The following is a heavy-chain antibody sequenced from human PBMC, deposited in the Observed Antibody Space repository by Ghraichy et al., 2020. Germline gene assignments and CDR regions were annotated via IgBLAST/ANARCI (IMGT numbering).Heavy chain of an antibody. V-gene: IGHV3-23*01. Sequence: GGSLRLSCAASGFTFSSYAMSWVRQAPGKGLEWVSAISGSGGSTYYADSVKGRFTISRDNSKNTLYLQMNSLRAEDTAVYYCAKGRTPDSSGWLSGYWGQGTLVTVSS. CDR1: GFTFSSYA. D-gene: IGHD6-19*01. CDR3: AKGRTPDSSGWLSGY. J-gene: IGHJ4*02. CDR2: ISGSGGST.